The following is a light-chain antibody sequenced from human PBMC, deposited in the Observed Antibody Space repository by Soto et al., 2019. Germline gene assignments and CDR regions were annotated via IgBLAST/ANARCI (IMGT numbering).Light chain of an antibody. CDR1: QSVSSN. Sequence: IVLTQAPGTLSLSTGESATLSCRSSQSVSSNLAWYQQKPGQAPRLLIYGASTRATGIPARFSGSGSGTEFTLTISSLQSEDFAVYYCQQYNNWPPIPFGQGTRLDI. CDR2: GAS. J-gene: IGKJ5*01. CDR3: QQYNNWPPIP. V-gene: IGKV3-15*01.